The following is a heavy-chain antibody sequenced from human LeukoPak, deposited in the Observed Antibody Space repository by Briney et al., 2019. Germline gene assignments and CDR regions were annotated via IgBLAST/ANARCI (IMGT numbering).Heavy chain of an antibody. CDR1: GGPISSYY. CDR3: ARDHSGRIDY. V-gene: IGHV4-59*01. J-gene: IGHJ4*02. D-gene: IGHD3-10*01. CDR2: IYYSGST. Sequence: SETLSLTCTVSGGPISSYYWSWIRQPPGKGLEWIGYIYYSGSTNYNPSLKSRVTISVDTSKNQFSLKLSSVTAADTAVYYCARDHSGRIDYWGQGTLVTVSS.